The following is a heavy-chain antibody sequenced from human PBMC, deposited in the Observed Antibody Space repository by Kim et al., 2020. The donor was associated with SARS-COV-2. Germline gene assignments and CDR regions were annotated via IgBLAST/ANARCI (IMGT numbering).Heavy chain of an antibody. Sequence: ASVKVSCKVSGYTLTELSMHWVRQAPGKGLEWMGGFDPEDGETIYAQKFQGRVTMTEDTSTDTAYMELSSLRSEDTAVYYCASKSYGHYYFDYWGQGTLVTVSS. J-gene: IGHJ4*02. D-gene: IGHD5-18*01. CDR2: FDPEDGET. CDR1: GYTLTELS. V-gene: IGHV1-24*01. CDR3: ASKSYGHYYFDY.